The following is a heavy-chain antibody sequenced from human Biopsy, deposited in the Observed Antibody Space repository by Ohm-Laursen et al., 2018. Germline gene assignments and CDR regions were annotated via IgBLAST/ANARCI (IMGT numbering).Heavy chain of an antibody. CDR1: GYSFTKYY. V-gene: IGHV1-46*01. Sequence: GASVEVSCKASGYSFTKYYINWVRQAPGQGLEWMGIINPTGGTTSYAEKFQGRVTLTRDTSTGTVYLELNSLIYEDTALYYCARDETGSSVFGPYYYGMDVWGQGTTVTVSS. CDR3: ARDETGSSVFGPYYYGMDV. J-gene: IGHJ6*02. D-gene: IGHD3-9*01. CDR2: INPTGGTT.